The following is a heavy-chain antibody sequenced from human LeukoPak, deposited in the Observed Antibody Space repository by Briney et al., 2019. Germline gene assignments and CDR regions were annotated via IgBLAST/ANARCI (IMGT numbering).Heavy chain of an antibody. D-gene: IGHD2-2*01. V-gene: IGHV4-34*01. CDR3: AIHIVVVPAAKKKNWFDP. CDR2: INHSGST. CDR1: GGSFSGYY. Sequence: SETLSLTCAVYGGSFSGYYWSWIRQPPGKGLEWIGEINHSGSTNYNPSLKSRITISVDTSKNQFSLKLSSVTAADTAVYYCAIHIVVVPAAKKKNWFDPWGQGTLVTVSS. J-gene: IGHJ5*02.